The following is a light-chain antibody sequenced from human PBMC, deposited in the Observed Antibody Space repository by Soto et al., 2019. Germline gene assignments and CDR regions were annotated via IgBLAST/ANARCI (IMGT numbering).Light chain of an antibody. J-gene: IGLJ1*01. CDR1: SSNIGSNY. Sequence: QSVLTQPPSASGTPGQRVTISCSGSSSNIGSNYVYWYQQLPGTAPKLLIYRNNQRPSGVPDRFSCSKSGTSASLAISGLRSEDEADYYCVAWDDSLSGRYVFGTGTKVTVL. CDR3: VAWDDSLSGRYV. CDR2: RNN. V-gene: IGLV1-47*01.